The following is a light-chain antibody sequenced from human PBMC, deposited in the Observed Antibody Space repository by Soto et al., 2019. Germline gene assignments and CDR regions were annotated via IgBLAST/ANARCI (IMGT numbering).Light chain of an antibody. J-gene: IGKJ1*01. CDR2: GAS. Sequence: ESVLTQSPGTLSLSPGERATLSCRASQSVNSNYLAWYQQKPGQAPRLLIYGASTRATGIPDRFSGSGSGTDFTLTISRLEPEDSAVYYCQQYGSSPTWKFGQGTKVDIK. CDR3: QQYGSSPTWK. V-gene: IGKV3-20*01. CDR1: QSVNSNY.